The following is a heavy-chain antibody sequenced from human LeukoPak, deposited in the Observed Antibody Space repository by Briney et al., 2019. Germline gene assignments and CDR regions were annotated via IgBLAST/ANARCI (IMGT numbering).Heavy chain of an antibody. Sequence: SETLSLTCTVSGGSISSYYWSWIRQPPGKGLEWIGYIYYSGSTNYNPSLKSRVTISVDTSKNQFSLKLSSVTAADTAVYYCARGHYYGSGSPLDYWGQGTLVTVSS. J-gene: IGHJ4*02. D-gene: IGHD3-10*01. CDR1: GGSISSYY. V-gene: IGHV4-59*01. CDR3: ARGHYYGSGSPLDY. CDR2: IYYSGST.